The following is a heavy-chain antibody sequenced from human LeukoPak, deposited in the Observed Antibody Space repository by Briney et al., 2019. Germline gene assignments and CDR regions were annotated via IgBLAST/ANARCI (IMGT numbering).Heavy chain of an antibody. CDR2: IWYDGCNK. CDR3: ARGGYYDSSGYYPFDP. Sequence: QAGGSLRLSCAASGFTFSSYGMHWVRQAPGKGLEWVAVIWYDGCNKYYADSVKGRFTISRDNSKNTLYLQMNSLRAEDTAVYYCARGGYYDSSGYYPFDPWGQGTLVTVSS. V-gene: IGHV3-33*01. J-gene: IGHJ5*02. D-gene: IGHD3-22*01. CDR1: GFTFSSYG.